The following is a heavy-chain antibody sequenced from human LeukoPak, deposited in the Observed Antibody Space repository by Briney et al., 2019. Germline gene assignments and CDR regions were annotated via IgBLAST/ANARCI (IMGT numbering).Heavy chain of an antibody. CDR3: ARGGYEAPLWFGELLYPHFDS. D-gene: IGHD3-10*01. Sequence: PSETLSLTCTVSGDSISSGDYYWSWIRQPAGKGLEWIGRISSSGSTNYNPSLKSRVTISVDTSKNQFSLKLSSVTAADTAVYYCARGGYEAPLWFGELLYPHFDSWGQGTLVTVSS. J-gene: IGHJ4*02. V-gene: IGHV4-61*02. CDR1: GDSISSGDYY. CDR2: ISSSGST.